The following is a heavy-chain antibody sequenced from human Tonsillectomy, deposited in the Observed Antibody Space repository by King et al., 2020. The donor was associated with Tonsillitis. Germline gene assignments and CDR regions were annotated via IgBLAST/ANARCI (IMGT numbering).Heavy chain of an antibody. CDR1: GGSFSGYY. D-gene: IGHD3-3*01. CDR2: ISHIGST. J-gene: IGHJ4*02. CDR3: ARGKYDFWSGYPDYFDY. Sequence: VQLQQLGAGLLKPSETLSLTCAVYGGSFSGYYWGWIRQPPGKGLEWIGEISHIGSTNYNPSLKSRVTISLDTSKNQFSLKLTSVTAADTAVYYCARGKYDFWSGYPDYFDYWGRGTPVTVSS. V-gene: IGHV4-34*01.